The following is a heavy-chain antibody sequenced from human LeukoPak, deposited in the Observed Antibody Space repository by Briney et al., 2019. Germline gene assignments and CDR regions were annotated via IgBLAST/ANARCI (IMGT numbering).Heavy chain of an antibody. CDR2: ISWDGGST. CDR1: GFTFDDYT. D-gene: IGHD3-3*01. J-gene: IGHJ6*02. CDR3: AKDMGVSRITIFGVVLQYYGMDV. V-gene: IGHV3-43*01. Sequence: GGSLRLSCAASGFTFDDYTMHWVRQAPGKGLEWVSLISWDGGSTYYADSVKGRFTISRDNSKNSLYLQMNSLRTEDTALYYCAKDMGVSRITIFGVVLQYYGMDVWGQGTTVTVSS.